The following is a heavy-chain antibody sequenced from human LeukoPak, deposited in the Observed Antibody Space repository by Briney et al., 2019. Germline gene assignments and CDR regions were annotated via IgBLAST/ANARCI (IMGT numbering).Heavy chain of an antibody. CDR2: ITAGGGTT. Sequence: GGSLRLSCAASGFSVSNNYMSWVRQAPGKGLEWVSAITAGGGTTYYAESVKGRFTISRDNSKNTLCLQMNSLRAEDTAVYYCAKIQVSLGKVMDVWGQGTTVTVFS. V-gene: IGHV3-23*01. J-gene: IGHJ6*02. CDR1: GFSVSNNY. CDR3: AKIQVSLGKVMDV. D-gene: IGHD1-14*01.